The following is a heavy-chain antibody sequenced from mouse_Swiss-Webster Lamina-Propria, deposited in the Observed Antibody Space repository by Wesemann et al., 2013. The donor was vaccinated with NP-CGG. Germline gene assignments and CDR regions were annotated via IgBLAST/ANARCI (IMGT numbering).Heavy chain of an antibody. Sequence: EVQLVESGGGLVKPGGSLKLSCAASGFAFSSYDMSWVRQTPEKRLEWVAYISSGGGSTYYPDTVKGRFTISRDNAKNTLYLQMSSLKSEDTALYYCASYRYDVGSYAMDYWGQGTSVTVSS. D-gene: IGHD2-14*01. J-gene: IGHJ4*01. CDR1: GFAFSSYD. V-gene: IGHV5-12-1*01. CDR3: ASYRYDVGSYAMDY. CDR2: ISSGGGST.